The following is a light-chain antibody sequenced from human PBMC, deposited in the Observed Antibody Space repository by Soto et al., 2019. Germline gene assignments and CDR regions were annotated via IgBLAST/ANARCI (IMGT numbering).Light chain of an antibody. CDR2: AAS. CDR1: QYISTY. J-gene: IGKJ1*01. V-gene: IGKV1-39*01. CDR3: QQPYSTVRT. Sequence: DIQMTQSPSSLSASVGERVSITCRASQYISTYLHWYQQKPGKAPKLLIYAASNLQSRVPSRFSGTGSGREFTLTISSLQPEDFATYYCQQPYSTVRTFGQGTKV.